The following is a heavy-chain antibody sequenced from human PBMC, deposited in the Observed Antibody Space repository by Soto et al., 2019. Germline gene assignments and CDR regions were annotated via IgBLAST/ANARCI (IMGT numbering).Heavy chain of an antibody. D-gene: IGHD6-25*01. CDR1: GFTFSSYW. CDR3: AREIGSPYYYYYGMDV. J-gene: IGHJ6*02. CDR2: IKQDGSEK. Sequence: PGGSLRLSCAASGFTFSSYWMSWVRQAPGKGLEWVANIKQDGSEKYYVDSVKGRFTISRDNAKNSLYLQMNSLRAEDTAVYYCAREIGSPYYYYYGMDVWGQGTTVTVSS. V-gene: IGHV3-7*03.